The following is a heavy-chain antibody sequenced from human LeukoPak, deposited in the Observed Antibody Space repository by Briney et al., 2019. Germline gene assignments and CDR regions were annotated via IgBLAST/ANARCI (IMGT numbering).Heavy chain of an antibody. CDR3: ARDEATTLDY. Sequence: PGGSLRLSCAASGFTFSSYAMHWVRQAPGKGLEWVAVISYDGSNKYYADSVKGRFTISRDNPKNTLYLQMNSLRAEDTAVYYCARDEATTLDYWGQGTLVTVSS. J-gene: IGHJ4*02. CDR1: GFTFSSYA. V-gene: IGHV3-30-3*01. D-gene: IGHD1-26*01. CDR2: ISYDGSNK.